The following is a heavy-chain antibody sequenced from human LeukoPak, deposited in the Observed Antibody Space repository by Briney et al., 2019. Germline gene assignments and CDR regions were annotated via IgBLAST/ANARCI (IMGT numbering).Heavy chain of an antibody. J-gene: IGHJ4*02. Sequence: PSETLSLTCTVSGGSISSYYWSWIRQPPGKGLEWIGYIYYSGSTNYNPSLKSRVTISVDTSKNQFSLKLSSVTAADTAVYYCARGPRLYCSSTSCYPFDYWGQGTLVTVSS. D-gene: IGHD2-2*01. CDR3: ARGPRLYCSSTSCYPFDY. V-gene: IGHV4-59*12. CDR1: GGSISSYY. CDR2: IYYSGST.